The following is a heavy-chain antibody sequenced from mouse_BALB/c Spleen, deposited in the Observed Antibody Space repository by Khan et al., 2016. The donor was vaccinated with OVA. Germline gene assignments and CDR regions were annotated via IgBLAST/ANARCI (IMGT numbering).Heavy chain of an antibody. D-gene: IGHD2-14*01. CDR1: GYTFTNYG. Sequence: QIQLVQSGPELKKPGETVKISCKASGYTFTNYGMNWVKQAPGKGLKWMGWINTYTGEPTYADDFKGRFAFSLETSASTAYLQINNLKNEDTATYFCARGRTDRIYARDYWGQGSSVTVCS. V-gene: IGHV9-3-1*01. CDR2: INTYTGEP. J-gene: IGHJ4*01. CDR3: ARGRTDRIYARDY.